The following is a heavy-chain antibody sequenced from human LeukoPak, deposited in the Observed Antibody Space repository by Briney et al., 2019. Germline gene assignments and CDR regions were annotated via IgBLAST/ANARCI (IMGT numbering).Heavy chain of an antibody. J-gene: IGHJ4*02. CDR3: AWLGYCSSTSCPTPDY. CDR2: INHSGST. CDR1: GGSFSGYY. D-gene: IGHD2-2*01. V-gene: IGHV4-34*01. Sequence: SETLSLTCAVYGGSFSGYYWSWIRQPPGKGLEWIGEINHSGSTNYSPSLKSRVTISVDTSKNQFSLKLSSVTAADTAVYYCAWLGYCSSTSCPTPDYWGQGTLVTVSS.